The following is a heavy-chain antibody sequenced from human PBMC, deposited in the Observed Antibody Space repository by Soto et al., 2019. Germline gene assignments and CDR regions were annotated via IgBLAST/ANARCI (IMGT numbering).Heavy chain of an antibody. D-gene: IGHD3-3*01. CDR1: GGSISSGDYY. CDR2: IYYSGST. CDR3: ARRDDFWSGYYGGNWFDP. Sequence: QVQLQESGPGLVKPSQTLSLTCTVSGGSISSGDYYWSWIRQPPGKGLEWIGYIYYSGSTYYNPSLKSRVTISVDTSKNQFSLKLSSVTAADTAVYYCARRDDFWSGYYGGNWFDPWGQGTLVTVSS. J-gene: IGHJ5*02. V-gene: IGHV4-30-4*01.